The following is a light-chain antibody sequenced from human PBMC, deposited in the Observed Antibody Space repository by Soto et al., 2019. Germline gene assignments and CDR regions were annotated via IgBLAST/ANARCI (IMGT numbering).Light chain of an antibody. CDR2: AAS. J-gene: IGKJ3*01. CDR1: QSIGNF. V-gene: IGKV1-39*01. CDR3: QQSYTSPAFT. Sequence: DIQMTQSPSSLSASIGDRVSITCRASQSIGNFLNWYQQKPGKVPKLLIYAASNLHSGVPSRSSGSGSGTEFTLTISSLQLEDFAAYYCQQSYTSPAFTFGPGTRVNAK.